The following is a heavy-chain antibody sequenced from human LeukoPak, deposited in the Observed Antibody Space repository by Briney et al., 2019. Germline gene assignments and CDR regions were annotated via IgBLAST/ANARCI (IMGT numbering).Heavy chain of an antibody. J-gene: IGHJ5*02. CDR3: ARAYYYDSSGYSLGGFDP. Sequence: KSSETLSLTGPAPGGSISNNYWSWIRQPPGKGLNWIGYIYYSETTNYNPSLKSRVTISEDTSKNQFSLKLSSVTAADTAVYYCARAYYYDSSGYSLGGFDPWGQGILVTVSS. CDR1: GGSISNNY. D-gene: IGHD3-22*01. V-gene: IGHV4-59*01. CDR2: IYYSETT.